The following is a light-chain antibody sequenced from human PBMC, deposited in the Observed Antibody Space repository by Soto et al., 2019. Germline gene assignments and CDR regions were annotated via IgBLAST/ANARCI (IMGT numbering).Light chain of an antibody. J-gene: IGKJ2*01. CDR1: QSISSR. Sequence: DIQMTQSPSTLSASVGDRVTITCRASQSISSRLAWYQQKPGKAPKLLIYRASTLESGVPSRFSGSGSGTEFTLTNSSLQPDDFATYFCQEYDGHCAFGQGTKLEIK. V-gene: IGKV1-5*03. CDR3: QEYDGHCA. CDR2: RAS.